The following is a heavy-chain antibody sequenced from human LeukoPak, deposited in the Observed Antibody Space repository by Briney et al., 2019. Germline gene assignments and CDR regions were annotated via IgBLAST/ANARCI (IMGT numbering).Heavy chain of an antibody. V-gene: IGHV1-24*01. Sequence: AASVKVSCKVSGYTLTELSMHWVRQAPGKGLEWMGGFDPEDGETIYAQKFQGRVTMTRDTSTSTVYMELSSLRSEDTAVYYCARDQSAYYYDSSGYYRYWGQGTLVTVSS. CDR2: FDPEDGET. D-gene: IGHD3-22*01. CDR3: ARDQSAYYYDSSGYYRY. CDR1: GYTLTELS. J-gene: IGHJ4*02.